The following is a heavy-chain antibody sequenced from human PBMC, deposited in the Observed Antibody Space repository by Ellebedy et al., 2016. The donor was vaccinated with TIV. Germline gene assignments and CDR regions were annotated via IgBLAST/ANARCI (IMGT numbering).Heavy chain of an antibody. V-gene: IGHV3-74*01. CDR3: VRDQMGSSYPFDY. CDR2: IHSDGRTT. J-gene: IGHJ4*02. Sequence: GGSLRLXCAASGFSFSDYSMHWVRQAPGKGLVFVSRIHSDGRTTSYADSVKGRFTISRDSAKNMLYLKMNSLRAEDTAVFYCVRDQMGSSYPFDYWGQGTRGTVSP. CDR1: GFSFSDYS. D-gene: IGHD5-24*01.